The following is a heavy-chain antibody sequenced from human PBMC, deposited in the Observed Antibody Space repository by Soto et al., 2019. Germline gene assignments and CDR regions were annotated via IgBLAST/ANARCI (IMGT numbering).Heavy chain of an antibody. D-gene: IGHD3-10*01. J-gene: IGHJ6*01. CDR1: GFTFSSYA. Sequence: WVSLRLSCAASGFTFSSYAMSWVRQAPGKGLEWVSAISGSGGSTYYADSVKGRFTISRDNSKNTLYLQMNSLRVEYTAPYLCPKAIRPRFGEGANYYGM. CDR2: ISGSGGST. CDR3: PKAIRPRFGEGANYYGM. V-gene: IGHV3-23*01.